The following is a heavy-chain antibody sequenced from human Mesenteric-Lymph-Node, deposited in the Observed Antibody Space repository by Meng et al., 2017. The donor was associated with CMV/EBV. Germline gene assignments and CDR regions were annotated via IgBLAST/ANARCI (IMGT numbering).Heavy chain of an antibody. Sequence: KVSCKASGYTFTNDDINWVRQATGQGLEWMGWMKPNTGDTGYAQKFQGRVTMTRDTSISTAYMELNGLRSEDTAVYYCARLGDWLDPWGQGTLVTVSS. CDR1: GYTFTNDD. CDR3: ARLGDWLDP. J-gene: IGHJ5*02. CDR2: MKPNTGDT. V-gene: IGHV1-8*01.